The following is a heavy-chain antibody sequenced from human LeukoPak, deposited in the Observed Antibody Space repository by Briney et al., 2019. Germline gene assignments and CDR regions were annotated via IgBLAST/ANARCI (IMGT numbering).Heavy chain of an antibody. CDR3: ARGYDYAWGSYRAPFDY. J-gene: IGHJ4*02. CDR2: FDPEDGET. V-gene: IGHV1-24*01. Sequence: ASVKVSCKVSGYTLTELSMHWVRQAPGKGLEWMGGFDPEDGETIYAQKFQGRVTMTEDTSTDTAYMELSSLRSEDTAVYYCARGYDYAWGSYRAPFDYWGQGTLVTVSS. D-gene: IGHD3-16*02. CDR1: GYTLTELS.